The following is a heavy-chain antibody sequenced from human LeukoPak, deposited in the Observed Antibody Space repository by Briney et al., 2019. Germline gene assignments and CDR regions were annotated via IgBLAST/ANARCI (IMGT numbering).Heavy chain of an antibody. D-gene: IGHD2-2*01. CDR2: ISSSSNYI. CDR3: ARVFSSCPDY. Sequence: GGSLRLSCAASGFTFSDYGMNWVRQAPGKGLGWVSSISSSSNYIYYADSVKGRFTISRDNAKNSLYLQMNSLGAEDTAVYYCARVFSSCPDYWGQGTLVTVSS. CDR1: GFTFSDYG. V-gene: IGHV3-21*01. J-gene: IGHJ4*02.